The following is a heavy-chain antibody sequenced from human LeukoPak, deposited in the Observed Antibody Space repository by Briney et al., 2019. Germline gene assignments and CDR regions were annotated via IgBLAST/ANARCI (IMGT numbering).Heavy chain of an antibody. Sequence: GGSLRLSCAASGFTFSSYWMHWVRQAPGKGLVWVSRINSDESSTSYADSVKGRFTISRDNAKNTLYLQMNSLRAEDTAVYYCARGFYDILTGYYLPFDYWGQGTLVTVSS. CDR3: ARGFYDILTGYYLPFDY. D-gene: IGHD3-9*01. J-gene: IGHJ4*02. CDR1: GFTFSSYW. CDR2: INSDESST. V-gene: IGHV3-74*01.